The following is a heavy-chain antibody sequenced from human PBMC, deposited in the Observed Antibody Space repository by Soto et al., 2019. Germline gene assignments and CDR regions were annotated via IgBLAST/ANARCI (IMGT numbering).Heavy chain of an antibody. CDR2: IYHSGST. D-gene: IGHD3-16*01. V-gene: IGHV4-30-2*01. CDR3: AGGQSVAYDY. J-gene: IGHJ4*02. Sequence: QLQLQESGSGLVKPSQTLSLTCAVSGGSISSGGYSWSWIRQPPGKGLEWIGYIYHSGSTYYNPSRXGXGXQXXDRAKNQFSRKLSSVTAADTAVYYCAGGQSVAYDYWGQGTLVTVSS. CDR1: GGSISSGGYS.